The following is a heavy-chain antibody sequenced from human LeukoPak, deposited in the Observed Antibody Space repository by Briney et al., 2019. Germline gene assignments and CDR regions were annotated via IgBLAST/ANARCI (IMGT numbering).Heavy chain of an antibody. CDR3: ARLPYGGCYFDY. CDR1: GGSISSSSYY. Sequence: SETLSLTCTVSGGSISSSSYYWGWIRQPPGKGLEWIGSIYYSGSTYYNPSLKSRVTISVDTSKNQFSLKLSSVTAADTAAYYCARLPYGGCYFDYWGQGTLVTVSS. J-gene: IGHJ4*02. D-gene: IGHD3-10*01. CDR2: IYYSGST. V-gene: IGHV4-39*01.